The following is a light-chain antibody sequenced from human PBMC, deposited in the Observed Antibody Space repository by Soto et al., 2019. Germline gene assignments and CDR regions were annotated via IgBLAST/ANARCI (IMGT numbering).Light chain of an antibody. CDR2: RNN. CDR1: SSNIGSAY. V-gene: IGLV1-47*01. CDR3: AAWDDSLVV. J-gene: IGLJ2*01. Sequence: QSVLTQPPSASGTPGQTVTISCSGSSSNIGSAYIYWYQHLPGTAPKLLIYRNNQRPSGVPDRFSASKSGTSASLAISGLRSEVEADYYCAAWDDSLVVFGGGTKLTVL.